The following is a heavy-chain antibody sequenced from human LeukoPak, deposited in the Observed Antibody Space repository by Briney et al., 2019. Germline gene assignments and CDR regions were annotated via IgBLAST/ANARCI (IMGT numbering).Heavy chain of an antibody. J-gene: IGHJ4*02. CDR3: ATGVYQPHLFGY. CDR1: GGSISSSSYY. V-gene: IGHV4-39*01. CDR2: IYYSGST. Sequence: SETLSLTCTVSGGSISSSSYYWGWIRQPPGKGLEWIGSIYYSGSTYYNPSLKSRVTISVDTSKNQFSLKLSSVTAADTAVYYCATGVYQPHLFGYWGQGTLVTVSS. D-gene: IGHD2-2*01.